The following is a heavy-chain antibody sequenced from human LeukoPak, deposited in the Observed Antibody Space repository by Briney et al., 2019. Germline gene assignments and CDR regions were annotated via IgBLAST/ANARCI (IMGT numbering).Heavy chain of an antibody. CDR3: ARSRGVVAARFDY. CDR2: ISSSGSTI. CDR1: GFTFSGYY. J-gene: IGHJ4*02. D-gene: IGHD2-15*01. Sequence: GGSLRLSCAASGFTFSGYYMSWIRQAPGKGLEWVSYISSSGSTIYYADSVKGRFTISRDNAKNSLYLQMNSLRAEDTAVYYCARSRGVVAARFDYWGQGTLVTVSS. V-gene: IGHV3-11*04.